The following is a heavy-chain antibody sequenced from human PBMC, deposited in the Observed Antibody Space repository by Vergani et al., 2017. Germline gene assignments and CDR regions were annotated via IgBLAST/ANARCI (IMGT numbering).Heavy chain of an antibody. CDR1: GYTFTSYD. CDR2: MNPNSGNT. V-gene: IGHV1-8*01. Sequence: QVQLVQSGAEVKKPGASVKVSCKASGYTFTSYDINGVRQATGQGLEGMGWMNPNSGNTGYAQKLQGRVNMTRNTSISTAYMELSSLRPEDTAVYDCARGRRASAGILVGYYYYMDVWGQGTTVTVSS. D-gene: IGHD6-13*01. CDR3: ARGRRASAGILVGYYYYMDV. J-gene: IGHJ6*03.